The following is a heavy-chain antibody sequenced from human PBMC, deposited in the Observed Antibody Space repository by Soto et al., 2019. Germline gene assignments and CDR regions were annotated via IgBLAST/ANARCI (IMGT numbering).Heavy chain of an antibody. Sequence: GASVKVSCKASGFTFSNSAVQWVRQSRGQRLEWMGWIVVGSGHPNLAQKFQDRVTLTRDMSTGTAYMELSSPRSEDTAVYYCAADVIAVAGDFDHWGQGTQVTVSS. V-gene: IGHV1-58*01. J-gene: IGHJ4*02. CDR2: IVVGSGHP. CDR1: GFTFSNSA. D-gene: IGHD6-19*01. CDR3: AADVIAVAGDFDH.